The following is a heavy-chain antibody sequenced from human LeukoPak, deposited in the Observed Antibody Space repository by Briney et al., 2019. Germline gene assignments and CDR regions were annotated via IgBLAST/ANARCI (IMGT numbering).Heavy chain of an antibody. D-gene: IGHD2-2*02. V-gene: IGHV3-9*03. J-gene: IGHJ4*02. CDR3: AKGGCSSITCYTNC. CDR1: GFTFADYG. CDR2: ISWNSANI. Sequence: GRSLRLSCAASGFTFADYGMHWVRQAPGKGLEWVSRISWNSANIASADSVKGRFTISRDNARNSLYLQMNSLRAEDMALYYCAKGGCSSITCYTNCWGQGTLVTVSS.